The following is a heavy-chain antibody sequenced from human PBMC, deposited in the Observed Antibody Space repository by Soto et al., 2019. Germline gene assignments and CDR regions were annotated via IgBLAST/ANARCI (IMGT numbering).Heavy chain of an antibody. V-gene: IGHV4-59*01. D-gene: IGHD1-1*01. J-gene: IGHJ6*03. Sequence: PSETLSLTCTVSGGSISSYYWSWIRQPPGKGLEWIGYIYYSGSTNYNPSLKSRVTISVDTSKNQFSLKLSSVTAADTAVYYCARTTYYYYMDVWGKGPTVTVSS. CDR2: IYYSGST. CDR1: GGSISSYY. CDR3: ARTTYYYYMDV.